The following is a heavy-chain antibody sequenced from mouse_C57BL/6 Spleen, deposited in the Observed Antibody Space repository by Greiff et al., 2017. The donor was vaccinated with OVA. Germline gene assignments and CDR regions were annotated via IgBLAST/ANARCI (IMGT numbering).Heavy chain of an antibody. CDR2: ISDGGSYT. D-gene: IGHD1-1*01. J-gene: IGHJ4*01. V-gene: IGHV5-4*01. CDR1: GFTFSSYA. Sequence: EVQRVESGGGLVKPGGSLKLSCAASGFTFSSYAMSWVRHTPEKRLEWVATISDGGSYTYYPDNVKGRFTISRDNAKNNLYLQMSHLKSENTAMYYCARESSYAMDYWGQGTSVTVSS. CDR3: ARESSYAMDY.